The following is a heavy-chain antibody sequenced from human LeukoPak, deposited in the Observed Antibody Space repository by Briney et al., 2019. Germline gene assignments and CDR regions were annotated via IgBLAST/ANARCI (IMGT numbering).Heavy chain of an antibody. V-gene: IGHV1-18*01. CDR1: GYTFTSYG. CDR2: ISAYNGDT. CDR3: ARGVRPYCGGDCYDY. Sequence: GASVKVSCKASGYTFTSYGISWVRQAPGQGLEWMGWISAYNGDTNYAQKLQGRVTMTTDTSTSTAYMELRSLRSDDTAVYYCARGVRPYCGGDCYDYWGQGTLVTVSS. D-gene: IGHD2-21*01. J-gene: IGHJ4*02.